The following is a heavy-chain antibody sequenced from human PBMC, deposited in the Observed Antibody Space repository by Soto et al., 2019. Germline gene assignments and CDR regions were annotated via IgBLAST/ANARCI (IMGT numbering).Heavy chain of an antibody. J-gene: IGHJ6*02. Sequence: GASVKVSCKASGGTFSTYAITWVRQAPGQGLEWMGGTIPVFGTANYAQKFQGRVTITADESTSTAYMEPTSLRSEDTAVHYCARGGYSGSYRLYYYYAMDVWGQGTTVTVSS. CDR3: ARGGYSGSYRLYYYYAMDV. D-gene: IGHD1-26*01. CDR2: TIPVFGTA. V-gene: IGHV1-69*13. CDR1: GGTFSTYA.